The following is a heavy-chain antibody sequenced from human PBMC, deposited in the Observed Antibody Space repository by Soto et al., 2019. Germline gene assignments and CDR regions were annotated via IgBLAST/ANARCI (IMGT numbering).Heavy chain of an antibody. J-gene: IGHJ6*02. CDR3: AKDRGSNYYGMDV. CDR1: GFTFDDYA. V-gene: IGHV3-9*01. Sequence: GGSLRLSCAASGFTFDDYAMHWVRQAPGKGLEWVSGISWNSGSIGYADSVKGRFTISRDNAKNSLYLQMNSLRAEDTALYYCAKDRGSNYYGMDVWGQGTTVTVSS. D-gene: IGHD3-10*01. CDR2: ISWNSGSI.